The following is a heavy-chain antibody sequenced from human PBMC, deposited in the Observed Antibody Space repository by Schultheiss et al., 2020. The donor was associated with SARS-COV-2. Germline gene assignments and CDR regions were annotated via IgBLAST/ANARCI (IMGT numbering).Heavy chain of an antibody. Sequence: ASVKVSCKASGYTFTSYGISWVRQAPGQGLEWMGWISAYNGNTNYAQELQGRVTMTTDTSTSTAYMELRSLRSDDTAVYYCARDRGSSWYHYRFDYWGQGTLVTVSS. J-gene: IGHJ4*02. V-gene: IGHV1-18*01. CDR3: ARDRGSSWYHYRFDY. CDR1: GYTFTSYG. D-gene: IGHD6-13*01. CDR2: ISAYNGNT.